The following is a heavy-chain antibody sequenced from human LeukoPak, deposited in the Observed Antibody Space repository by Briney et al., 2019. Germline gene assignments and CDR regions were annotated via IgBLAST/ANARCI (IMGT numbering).Heavy chain of an antibody. V-gene: IGHV1-2*02. Sequence: GSVKVSCKASGYTFTVYYMHGVRHAPGEGLEWVGWINPNSGGTNYAQKCQGRVTMTRDTSINTAYMELSRLRSDDTAVYYCAPSIAVARTSFDYWGQGNLVTVSS. CDR2: INPNSGGT. D-gene: IGHD6-19*01. CDR3: APSIAVARTSFDY. CDR1: GYTFTVYY. J-gene: IGHJ4*02.